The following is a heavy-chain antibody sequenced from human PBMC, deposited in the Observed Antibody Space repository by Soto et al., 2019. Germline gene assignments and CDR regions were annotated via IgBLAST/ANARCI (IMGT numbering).Heavy chain of an antibody. CDR2: VCYRGTT. Sequence: SETLSLTCTVSGDSIDTSSYCWGWIRQPPGKGLEWIGSVCYRGTTYYNPSLKSRLTISVDTSKRQFSLKLSPVTAADTAVFYCARQGEHSSSYFFDSWGQGTLVTVSS. D-gene: IGHD6-6*01. V-gene: IGHV4-39*01. CDR1: GDSIDTSSYC. CDR3: ARQGEHSSSYFFDS. J-gene: IGHJ4*02.